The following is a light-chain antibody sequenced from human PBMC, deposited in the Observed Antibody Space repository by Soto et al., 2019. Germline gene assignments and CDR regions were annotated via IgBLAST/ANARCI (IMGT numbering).Light chain of an antibody. CDR2: GIS. CDR1: QSVSSN. Sequence: TQAPRVLSVSPWGRSTLHYKKNQSVSSNLAWYQQKPGQAPRLLMYGISRRATGIPDRFSGSGSGTDFTLTITSMEPEYAALDYCQNHVSYTPRTFGQGTKVDIK. CDR3: QNHVSYTPRT. J-gene: IGKJ1*01. V-gene: IGKV3-20*01.